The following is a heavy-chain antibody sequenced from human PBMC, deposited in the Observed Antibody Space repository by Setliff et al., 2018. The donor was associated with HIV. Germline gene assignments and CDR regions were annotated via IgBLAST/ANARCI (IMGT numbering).Heavy chain of an antibody. V-gene: IGHV3-48*01. Sequence: GGSLRLSCAASGFTFSSYSMNWVRQAPGKGLEWVSYISSSGSTIDYADSVKGRFTISRDNAKNSLYLQMNSLRAEDTAVYYCLRERNFWSRSPGWGQGTLVT. J-gene: IGHJ4*02. CDR3: LRERNFWSRSPG. D-gene: IGHD3-3*01. CDR2: ISSSGSTI. CDR1: GFTFSSYS.